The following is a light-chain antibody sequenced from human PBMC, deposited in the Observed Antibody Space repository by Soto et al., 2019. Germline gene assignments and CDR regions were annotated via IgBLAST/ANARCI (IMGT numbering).Light chain of an antibody. CDR2: GAS. CDR1: QTVRSGF. V-gene: IGKV3-20*01. J-gene: IGKJ1*01. CDR3: QHYGRSSWT. Sequence: DIELTQSPGTLSLSPGERVTLSCRASQTVRSGFVAWYQQKPGQAPRLLIYGASTRATGIPVRFSGSGSGTDFTLTISSLEPEDLVVYYCQHYGRSSWTFGQGTKVEIK.